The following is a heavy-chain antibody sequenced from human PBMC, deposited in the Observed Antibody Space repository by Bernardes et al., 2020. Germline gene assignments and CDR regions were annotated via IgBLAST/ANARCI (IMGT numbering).Heavy chain of an antibody. CDR3: AKDKMVRGLIITLADY. V-gene: IGHV3-23*01. CDR1: GFTFSTYA. CDR2: TSSYGGNT. J-gene: IGHJ4*02. D-gene: IGHD3-10*01. Sequence: GSLRLSCAASGFTFSTYAMSWVRQAPGKGLEWVSSTSSYGGNTYYADSVKGRFTISRDNSKDTLYLQMNSLRAEDTAVYYCAKDKMVRGLIITLADYWGQGTLVTVSS.